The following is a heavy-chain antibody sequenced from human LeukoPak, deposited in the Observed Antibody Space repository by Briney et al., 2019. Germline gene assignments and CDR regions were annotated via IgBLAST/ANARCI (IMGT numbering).Heavy chain of an antibody. D-gene: IGHD2-15*01. CDR2: IYDSGST. CDR3: ARHVSVHYSSFDY. J-gene: IGHJ4*02. V-gene: IGHV4-59*08. Sequence: SETLSLTCTVSGGSISSFYWSWIRQPPGKGLEWIGYIYDSGSTNYNPSLKSRVTISVDKSKNQFSLNLTSVTAADTAVYYCARHVSVHYSSFDYWGRGTLVTVSS. CDR1: GGSISSFY.